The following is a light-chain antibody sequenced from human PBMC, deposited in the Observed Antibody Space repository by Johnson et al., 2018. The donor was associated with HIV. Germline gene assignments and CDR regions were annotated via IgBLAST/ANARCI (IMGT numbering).Light chain of an antibody. CDR2: EKN. Sequence: SVLTQPPSVSAAPGQKVTISCSGTSSNVGNNYVSWYQQFPGTAPKLLIYEKNKRPSGIPDRFSASKSGTSPTLAITGLQTGDEADYYCGTWDSSLSAHYVFGTGTKVTVL. J-gene: IGLJ1*01. CDR3: GTWDSSLSAHYV. V-gene: IGLV1-51*02. CDR1: SSNVGNNY.